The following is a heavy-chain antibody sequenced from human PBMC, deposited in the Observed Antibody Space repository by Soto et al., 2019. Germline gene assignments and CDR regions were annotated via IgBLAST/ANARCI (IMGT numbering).Heavy chain of an antibody. CDR1: GGTFSSYA. J-gene: IGHJ6*02. CDR2: IIPILGTA. Sequence: QVQLVQSGAEVKKPGSSVKVSCKASGGTFSSYAISWVRQAPGQGLEWMGGIIPILGTANYAQKFQGRVTITADESTSTAYMELSSLRSEDTAVYYWARSPRSYYDSSGYYLHYGMDVWGQGTTVTVSS. CDR3: ARSPRSYYDSSGYYLHYGMDV. V-gene: IGHV1-69*01. D-gene: IGHD3-22*01.